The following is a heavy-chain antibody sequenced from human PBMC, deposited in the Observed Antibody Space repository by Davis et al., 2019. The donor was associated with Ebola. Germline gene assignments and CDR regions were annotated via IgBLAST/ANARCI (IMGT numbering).Heavy chain of an antibody. D-gene: IGHD5-24*01. CDR1: GDSISRGVYS. V-gene: IGHV4-30-2*01. CDR2: IYDTLNDIGVS. CDR3: AKTMGWLQQSGEEYFQN. Sequence: SETLSLTCAVSGDSISRGVYSWSWIRQPPGKGLEWIGYIYDTLNDIGVSSYNPSLESRVTILVDRSKNQFSLTLSSVTAADTAVYYCAKTMGWLQQSGEEYFQNWGQGTLVTVSS. J-gene: IGHJ1*01.